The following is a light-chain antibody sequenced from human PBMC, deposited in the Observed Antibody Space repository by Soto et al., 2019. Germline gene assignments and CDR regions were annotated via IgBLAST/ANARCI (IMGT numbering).Light chain of an antibody. CDR2: GAS. CDR3: QQGHNWPLN. CDR1: QSINSE. J-gene: IGKJ2*01. V-gene: IGKV3-15*01. Sequence: EIVMTQSPATLSLSPGERAALSCRASQSINSELAWYQQKPGQPPRLLIYGASTRATGDPARFTGSESGSDFTLTISGLQSEDFAVYYCQQGHNWPLNFGQGTRLEI.